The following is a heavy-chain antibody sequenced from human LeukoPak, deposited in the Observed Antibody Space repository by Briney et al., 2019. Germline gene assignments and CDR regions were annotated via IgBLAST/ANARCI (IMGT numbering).Heavy chain of an antibody. CDR1: GFTFNSHA. Sequence: PGGSLRLSCAASGFTFNSHAMSWVRQAPGRGLEWVSAISGSGGNTYYADSVEGRFTISRDNSKNTLYLQMNSLRAEDTAVYYCAKADTVTTNFDYWGQGTLVTVSS. V-gene: IGHV3-23*01. CDR2: ISGSGGNT. CDR3: AKADTVTTNFDY. D-gene: IGHD4-17*01. J-gene: IGHJ4*02.